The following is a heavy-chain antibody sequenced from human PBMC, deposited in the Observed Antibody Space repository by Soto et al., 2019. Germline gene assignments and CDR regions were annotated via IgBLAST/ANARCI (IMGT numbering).Heavy chain of an antibody. CDR2: IIPIFGTP. Sequence: QVQLEQSGAEVKRPGSSVKVSCKTSGGNFNTYPISWVRQAPGHRLEWMGKIIPIFGTPDYAQKFQGRVTINADEATTTVYMELRSLKSDDSAVYYCARDSRLWGSTGWKREKLFDIWCQGTMVTVSS. CDR3: ARDSRLWGSTGWKREKLFDI. J-gene: IGHJ3*02. V-gene: IGHV1-69*18. CDR1: GGNFNTYP. D-gene: IGHD3-16*01.